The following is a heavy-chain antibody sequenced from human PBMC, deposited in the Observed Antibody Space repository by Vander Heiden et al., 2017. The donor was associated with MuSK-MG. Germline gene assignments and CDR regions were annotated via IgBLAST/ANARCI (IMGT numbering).Heavy chain of an antibody. CDR1: EFTFISYS. CDR2: ISSSSSYI. J-gene: IGHJ4*02. D-gene: IGHD6-19*01. Sequence: EVQRVESGGGLVKPGGYLRLSCAASEFTFISYSMNWVRQAPGKGLEWVSSISSSSSYIYYADSVKGRFTISRDNAKNSLYLQMNSLRAEDTAVYYCARALGEAVAGTVVYYFDYWGQGTLVTVSS. CDR3: ARALGEAVAGTVVYYFDY. V-gene: IGHV3-21*01.